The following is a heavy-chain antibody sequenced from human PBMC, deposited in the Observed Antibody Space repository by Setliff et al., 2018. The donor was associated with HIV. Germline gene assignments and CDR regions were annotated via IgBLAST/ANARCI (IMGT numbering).Heavy chain of an antibody. Sequence: WASVKVSCKPSGYTFTAYGLSWVRQAPGQGLEWMGWISAYNGNTHYAQKLQGRVTMTTDTSTSTAYMELRSLRSDDTAVYYCARDYYGSGSYFILDYWGPGTLVTVSS. D-gene: IGHD3-10*01. V-gene: IGHV1-18*01. CDR1: GYTFTAYG. CDR2: ISAYNGNT. J-gene: IGHJ4*02. CDR3: ARDYYGSGSYFILDY.